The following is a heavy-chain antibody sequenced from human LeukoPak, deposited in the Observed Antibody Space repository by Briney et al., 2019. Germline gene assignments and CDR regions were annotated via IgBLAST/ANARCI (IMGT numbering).Heavy chain of an antibody. J-gene: IGHJ4*02. CDR3: AKSGSYRPIYFDY. Sequence: GGSLRLSCAASGFTFSSYGMSWVRQAPGKGLEWVSAISGSGGSTYYADSVKGRFTISRDNSKNTLYLQMNSLRAEDKAVYYCAKSGSYRPIYFDYWGQGTLVTVSS. CDR2: ISGSGGST. V-gene: IGHV3-23*01. CDR1: GFTFSSYG. D-gene: IGHD1-26*01.